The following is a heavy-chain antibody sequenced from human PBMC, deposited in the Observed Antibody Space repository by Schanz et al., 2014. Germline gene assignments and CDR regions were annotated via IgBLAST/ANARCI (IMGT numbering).Heavy chain of an antibody. CDR2: IGTSGGT. J-gene: IGHJ3*02. CDR3: AKGRFGELSAFDI. V-gene: IGHV3-23*01. D-gene: IGHD3-10*01. CDR1: GFSFGTYA. Sequence: EVHLLESGGGLVQPGGSLRLSCAASGFSFGTYAMSWVRQAPGKGLLWVSTIGTSGGTNYAESVKGRFTISRDNSMNTLYLQMNSLRAEDTAVYFCAKGRFGELSAFDIWGQGTMVTVSS.